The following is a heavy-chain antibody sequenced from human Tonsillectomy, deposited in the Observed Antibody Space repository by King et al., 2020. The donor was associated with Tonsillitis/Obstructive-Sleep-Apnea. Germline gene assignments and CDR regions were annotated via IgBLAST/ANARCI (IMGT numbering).Heavy chain of an antibody. J-gene: IGHJ4*02. CDR1: GFTFSSYS. V-gene: IGHV3-21*01. Sequence: QLVQSGGGLVKPGGSLRLSCAASGFTFSSYSMNWVRQAPGKGLEWVSSISSSSSYIYYADSVKGRFTISRDNAKNSLYLQMNSLRAEDTAVYYCARGRECHSTGCAFDYWGQGTLVTVSS. CDR2: ISSSSSYI. CDR3: ARGRECHSTGCAFDY. D-gene: IGHD2-2*01.